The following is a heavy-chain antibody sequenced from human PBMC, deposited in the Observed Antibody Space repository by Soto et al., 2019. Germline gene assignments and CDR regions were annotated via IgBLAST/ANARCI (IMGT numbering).Heavy chain of an antibody. Sequence: LRLSCAASGFTFSTYAMSWVRQAPGKGLEWVSSISGSGSGGSAYYADSVKGRFSISRDNSKNTVYLQMNSLRAEDTALYYCAKDQGSSGCYLYLDDWGQGTLVTVSS. V-gene: IGHV3-23*01. CDR1: GFTFSTYA. D-gene: IGHD6-25*01. CDR3: AKDQGSSGCYLYLDD. CDR2: ISGSGSGGSA. J-gene: IGHJ4*02.